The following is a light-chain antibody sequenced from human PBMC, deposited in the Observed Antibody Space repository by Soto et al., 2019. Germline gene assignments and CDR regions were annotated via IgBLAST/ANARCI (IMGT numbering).Light chain of an antibody. Sequence: DIQMTQSPSTLSASVGDRDTITCRASQGIRGRVAWYQQKPGKAPNLLIYDVSNLESGVPSRFSGTGSGPEFSLTIPSLTPDDFANYYCQQYNSYSTFGPGTKVDIK. V-gene: IGKV1-5*01. CDR2: DVS. CDR3: QQYNSYST. J-gene: IGKJ1*01. CDR1: QGIRGR.